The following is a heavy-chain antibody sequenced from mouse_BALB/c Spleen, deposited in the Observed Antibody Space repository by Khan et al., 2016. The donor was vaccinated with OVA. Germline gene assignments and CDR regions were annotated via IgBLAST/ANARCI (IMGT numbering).Heavy chain of an antibody. CDR2: IAPGSGST. V-gene: IGHV1S41*01. CDR1: GYTFTSYW. CDR3: ARSNYYGSSLYAVDY. J-gene: IGHJ4*01. Sequence: DLVKPGASVKLSCKASGYTFTSYWINWIKQRPGQGLEWIGRIAPGSGSTSYNEMFKVKATLTVDTSSTTASIQLSSLSSEDSAVYFGARSNYYGSSLYAVDYWGQGTSVTVSS. D-gene: IGHD1-1*01.